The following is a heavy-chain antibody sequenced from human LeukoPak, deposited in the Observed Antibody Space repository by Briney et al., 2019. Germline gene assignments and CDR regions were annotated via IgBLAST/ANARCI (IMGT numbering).Heavy chain of an antibody. CDR2: IISSSSYI. CDR1: GFTFSSYS. J-gene: IGHJ3*02. V-gene: IGHV3-21*01. CDR3: ARASSGWYWRDAFDI. Sequence: GGSLRLSSAASGFTFSSYSMNWVRQAPGKGLEWVSSIISSSSYIYYADSVKGRFTISRDNAKNSLYLQMNSLRAEDTAVYYCARASSGWYWRDAFDIWGQGTMVTVSS. D-gene: IGHD6-19*01.